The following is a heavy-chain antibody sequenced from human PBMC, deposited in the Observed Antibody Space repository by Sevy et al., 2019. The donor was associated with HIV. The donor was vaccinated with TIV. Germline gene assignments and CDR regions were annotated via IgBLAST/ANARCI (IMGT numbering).Heavy chain of an antibody. D-gene: IGHD7-27*01. V-gene: IGHV4-59*01. CDR2: AYYNGGT. CDR1: GGSLDVFG. CDR3: ARDNWGSMDY. J-gene: IGHJ4*02. Sequence: SETLSLTCTVSGGSLDVFGWTWVRQPPGKGLEWIGYAYYNGGTNYNPSLKSRLTIPVGTSARQFSLHLNSVTAADTAIYYCARDNWGSMDYWCQGILVTVSS.